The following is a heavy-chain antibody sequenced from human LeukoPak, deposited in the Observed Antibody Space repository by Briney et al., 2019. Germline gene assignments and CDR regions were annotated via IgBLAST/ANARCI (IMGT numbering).Heavy chain of an antibody. CDR3: ARGSEDGDQTGGFDY. CDR1: GGSISSHY. CDR2: IYYSGST. D-gene: IGHD4-17*01. V-gene: IGHV4-39*07. J-gene: IGHJ4*02. Sequence: PSETLSLTCTVSGGSISSHYWGWIRQPPGKGLEWIGSIYYSGSTYYNPSLKSRVTISVDTSKNQFSLKLSSVTAADTAVYYCARGSEDGDQTGGFDYWGQGTLVTVSS.